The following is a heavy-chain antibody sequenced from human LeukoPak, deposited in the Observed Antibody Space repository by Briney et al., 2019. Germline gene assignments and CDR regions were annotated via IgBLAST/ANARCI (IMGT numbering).Heavy chain of an antibody. CDR2: FYYTGTT. CDR3: ARDRERGDGYGFDI. Sequence: SETLSLTCTVSGGSISSHYWSWIRQPPGKGLEWIGYFYYTGTTNYNPSLKGRVTISVDTSKTQFSLRLTSMTAADTAVYYCARDRERGDGYGFDIWGQGKLVTVSS. V-gene: IGHV4-59*11. J-gene: IGHJ3*02. CDR1: GGSISSHY. D-gene: IGHD3-10*01.